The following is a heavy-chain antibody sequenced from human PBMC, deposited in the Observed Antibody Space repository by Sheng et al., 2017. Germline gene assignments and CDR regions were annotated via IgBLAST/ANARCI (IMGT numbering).Heavy chain of an antibody. CDR3: TSGSKPPLGY. Sequence: EVQLVESGGGLVQPGGSLKLSCAASGFTFSGSAMHWVRQASGKGLEWVGRIRSKANSYATAYAASVKGRFTISRDDSKNTAYLQMNSLKTEDTAVYYCTSGSKPPLGYWGQGTLVTVSS. V-gene: IGHV3-73*02. CDR1: GFTFSGSA. D-gene: IGHD1-26*01. J-gene: IGHJ4*02. CDR2: IRSKANSYAT.